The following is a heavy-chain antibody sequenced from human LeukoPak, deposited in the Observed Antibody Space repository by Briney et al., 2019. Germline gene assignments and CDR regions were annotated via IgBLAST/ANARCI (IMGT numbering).Heavy chain of an antibody. CDR2: INSDGINT. D-gene: IGHD3-22*01. CDR1: GFTFSNYW. J-gene: IGHJ3*02. CDR3: ARYYDSSLDI. V-gene: IGHV3-74*01. Sequence: GGSLRLSCAASGFTFSNYWMHWVRQAPGKGLVWVSRINSDGINTSYADSVKGRFTISRDNAKNTLNLQMNSLRAEDTAVYYCARYYDSSLDIWGQGTMVTVSS.